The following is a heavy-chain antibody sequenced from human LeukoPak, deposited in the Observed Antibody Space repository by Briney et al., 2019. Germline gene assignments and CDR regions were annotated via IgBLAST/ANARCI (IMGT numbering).Heavy chain of an antibody. CDR1: GFTFSSYG. D-gene: IGHD6-13*01. CDR3: AKDLAYSSSWHQRLPDY. Sequence: GGSLRLSCAASGFTFSSYGVHWVRQAPGKGLEWVAVISYDGSNKYYADSVKGRFTISRDNSKNTLYLQMNSLRAEDTAVYYCAKDLAYSSSWHQRLPDYWGQGTLVTVSS. J-gene: IGHJ4*02. V-gene: IGHV3-30*18. CDR2: ISYDGSNK.